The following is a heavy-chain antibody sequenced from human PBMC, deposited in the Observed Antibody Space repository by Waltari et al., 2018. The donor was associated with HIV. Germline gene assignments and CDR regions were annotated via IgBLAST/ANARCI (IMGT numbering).Heavy chain of an antibody. CDR2: INPNSGGT. J-gene: IGHJ6*02. CDR1: GYHFTAEY. D-gene: IGHD1-7*01. CDR3: ARDRARTTDYYYYGMDV. Sequence: QEHLVQSGAEEKKPGASVTVSCKAAGYHFTAEYLHWVRQAPGQGLEWMGWINPNSGGTNYAQKFQGRVTMTRDTSISTAYMELSRLRSDDTAVYYCARDRARTTDYYYYGMDVWGQGTTVTVSS. V-gene: IGHV1-2*02.